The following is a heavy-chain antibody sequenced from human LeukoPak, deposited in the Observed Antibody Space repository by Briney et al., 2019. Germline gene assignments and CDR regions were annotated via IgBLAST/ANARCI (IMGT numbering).Heavy chain of an antibody. J-gene: IGHJ3*02. D-gene: IGHD3-16*01. CDR1: GGSIISSSYY. Sequence: SETLSLTCTVSGGSIISSSYYWGWIRQPPGKGLEWIGSIYYSGSTYYNPSLKSRVTISVDTSKNQFSLKLSSVTAADTAVYYCASPITESWAFDIWGQGTMVTVSS. CDR3: ASPITESWAFDI. V-gene: IGHV4-39*07. CDR2: IYYSGST.